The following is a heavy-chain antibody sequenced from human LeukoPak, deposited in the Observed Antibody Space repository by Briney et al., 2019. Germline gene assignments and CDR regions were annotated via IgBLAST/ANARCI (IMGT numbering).Heavy chain of an antibody. J-gene: IGHJ3*02. CDR3: AKGSYDSSGYNYAFDI. V-gene: IGHV3-23*01. D-gene: IGHD3-22*01. CDR1: GFTFSNYA. Sequence: GGSLRLSCAASGFTFSNYAMSWVSQAPGKGLEWVSTISGSSSNTYYAGSVKGRFTVSRDNTKDTLYLQMNSLRAEDTAMYHCAKGSYDSSGYNYAFDIWGQGTFVTVSS. CDR2: ISGSSSNT.